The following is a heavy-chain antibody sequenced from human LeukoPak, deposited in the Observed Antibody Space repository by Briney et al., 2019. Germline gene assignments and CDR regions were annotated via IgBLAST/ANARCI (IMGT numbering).Heavy chain of an antibody. J-gene: IGHJ4*02. CDR3: AKDRSGWYYFDY. V-gene: IGHV3-23*01. D-gene: IGHD6-19*01. CDR2: ISGSGDST. Sequence: GGSLRLSRAASGFTLSSYVMTWVRPAPGKGLERVSTISGSGDSTYYADSVKGRFTISRDNSKNTLYLQMNSLRAEDAAVYYCAKDRSGWYYFDYWCQGSLVTVAS. CDR1: GFTLSSYV.